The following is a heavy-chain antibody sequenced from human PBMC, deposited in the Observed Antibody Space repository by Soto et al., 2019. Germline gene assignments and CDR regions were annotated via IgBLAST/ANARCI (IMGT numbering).Heavy chain of an antibody. CDR3: TTASYNWNDEDFDY. CDR1: GFTFSTYW. CDR2: IKQDGSEK. Sequence: PGGSLRLSCAASGFTFSTYWMSWVRQAPGKGLEWVANIKQDGSEKYYAAPVKGRFTISRDDSKNTLYLQMNSLKTEDTAVYYCTTASYNWNDEDFDYWGQGTLVPVSS. J-gene: IGHJ4*02. V-gene: IGHV3-7*05. D-gene: IGHD1-1*01.